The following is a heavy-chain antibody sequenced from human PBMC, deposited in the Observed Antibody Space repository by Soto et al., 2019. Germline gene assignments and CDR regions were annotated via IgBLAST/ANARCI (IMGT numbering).Heavy chain of an antibody. J-gene: IGHJ4*02. D-gene: IGHD3-22*01. CDR2: LSYDGNND. Sequence: PGGSLRLSCAAPRFTLTTYAMHWVRHAPGKGLEWVAVLSYDGNNDYYADSVRGRFTISRDNSKNALYLQMSSLRPEDTAVYYCVRGKYYDTSDYYSHFWGQGTLVTVSS. CDR3: VRGKYYDTSDYYSHF. CDR1: RFTLTTYA. V-gene: IGHV3-30-3*01.